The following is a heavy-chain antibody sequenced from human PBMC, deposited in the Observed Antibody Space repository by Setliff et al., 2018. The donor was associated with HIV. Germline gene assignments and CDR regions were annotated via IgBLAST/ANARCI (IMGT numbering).Heavy chain of an antibody. CDR3: ARVQMAYAAFDV. V-gene: IGHV4-4*07. J-gene: IGHJ3*01. Sequence: PSETLSLTCTVSGDSISSYYWNWIRQPAGKGLEWIGRFQSSGRTNYNPSLKSRVTLSVDTSKHQFSLKLSSVTAADTAVYYCARVQMAYAAFDVWGQGTMVTVSS. CDR2: FQSSGRT. CDR1: GDSISSYY. D-gene: IGHD4-17*01.